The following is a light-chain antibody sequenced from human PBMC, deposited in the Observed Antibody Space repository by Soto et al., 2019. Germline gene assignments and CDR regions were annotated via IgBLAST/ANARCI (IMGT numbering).Light chain of an antibody. J-gene: IGKJ1*01. Sequence: EIVMTQSPATLSVSPGERATLSCRASQSVSSNLAWYQQKPGQAPRLLIYGASTRATGIPARFSGSGSGTAFTLTITSLKSEDFAVYYCQQYNNWPPRTFGQGTKVEIK. CDR1: QSVSSN. CDR3: QQYNNWPPRT. CDR2: GAS. V-gene: IGKV3-15*01.